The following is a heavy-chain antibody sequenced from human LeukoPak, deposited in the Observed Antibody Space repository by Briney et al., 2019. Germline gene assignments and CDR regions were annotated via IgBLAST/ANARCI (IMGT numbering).Heavy chain of an antibody. CDR3: ARRGDSSGYYYMFDP. J-gene: IGHJ5*02. CDR2: IYPGDSDT. V-gene: IGHV5-51*01. Sequence: GESLKISCKGSGYSFTSYWIGWVRQLPGKGLEWMGIIYPGDSDTRYSPSFQGQVTISADKSISTAYLQWSSLKASDTAMYYCARRGDSSGYYYMFDPWGQGTLVTVSS. CDR1: GYSFTSYW. D-gene: IGHD3-22*01.